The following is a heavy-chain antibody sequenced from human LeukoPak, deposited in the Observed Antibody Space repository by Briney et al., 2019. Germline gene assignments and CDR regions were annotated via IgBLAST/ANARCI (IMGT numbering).Heavy chain of an antibody. J-gene: IGHJ4*02. CDR2: IYPGDSDT. D-gene: IGHD3-22*01. Sequence: GESLKISCKGSGYSFTSYWIGWVRQMPGKGLEWMGIIYPGDSDTRYSPSSQGQVTISADRSISTAYLQWSSLRASDTAVYYCARSADSSASYYFDYWGQGTLVTVSS. V-gene: IGHV5-51*01. CDR1: GYSFTSYW. CDR3: ARSADSSASYYFDY.